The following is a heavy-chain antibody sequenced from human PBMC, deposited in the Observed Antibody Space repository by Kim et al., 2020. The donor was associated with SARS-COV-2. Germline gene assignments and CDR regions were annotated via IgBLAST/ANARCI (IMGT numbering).Heavy chain of an antibody. CDR2: IYYNGIT. CDR3: TSVTLEGGAYF. V-gene: IGHV4-59*08. Sequence: SETRSLTCTVSAGSINNYFWSWIRLPPGKGLEWIGYIYYNGITAYSSSLKSRVTISGDTFKNQFFLNLHSVTAADTAVYYCTSVTLEGGAYFWGRGTLVTVSS. D-gene: IGHD3-16*01. CDR1: AGSINNYF. J-gene: IGHJ4*02.